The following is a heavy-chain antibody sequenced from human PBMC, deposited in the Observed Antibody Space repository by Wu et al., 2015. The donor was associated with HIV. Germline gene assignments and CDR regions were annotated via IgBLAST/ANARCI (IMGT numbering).Heavy chain of an antibody. CDR2: ISAYHGKA. D-gene: IGHD2-21*02. V-gene: IGHV1-18*01. CDR1: GYTFITYA. J-gene: IGHJ2*01. Sequence: QDQLVQSGGEVKKPGASVKVSCKASGYTFITYAISWVRQAPGQGLEWMGLISAYHGKADYAQKFQDRVTLTTDTATATAYMELRSLTSDDTAVYYCVRVGGVVTQNGYWFFDLWAVAPSSPSPQ. CDR3: VRVGGVVTQNGYWFFDL.